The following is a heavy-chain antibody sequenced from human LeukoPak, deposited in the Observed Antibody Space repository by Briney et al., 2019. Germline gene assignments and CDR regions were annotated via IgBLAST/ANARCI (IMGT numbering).Heavy chain of an antibody. D-gene: IGHD2-15*01. J-gene: IGHJ3*02. Sequence: PSETLSLTCTVSGGSISSGGYYWSWIRQHPGKGLEWIGYIYYSGSTYYNPSLRSRATISVDTSKNQFSLKLSSVTAADTAVYFCARRRVVVASTDGASGAFDIWGQGTMVTVSS. CDR1: GGSISSGGYY. CDR3: ARRRVVVASTDGASGAFDI. CDR2: IYYSGST. V-gene: IGHV4-31*03.